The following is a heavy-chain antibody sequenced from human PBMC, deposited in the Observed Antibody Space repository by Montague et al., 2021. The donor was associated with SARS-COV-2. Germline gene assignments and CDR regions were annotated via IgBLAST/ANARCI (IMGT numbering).Heavy chain of an antibody. CDR3: ARATLYMDV. CDR2: IKLDGSEE. CDR1: GFLFGDYW. V-gene: IGHV3-7*01. J-gene: IGHJ6*03. Sequence: FLRLSCAASGFLFGDYWMSWVRQAPGKGLEWVANIKLDGSEEYYMDSVKGRFTVSRDNAKNSLYLQMNSLRAEDTAVYYCARATLYMDVWGKGTTVTVSS.